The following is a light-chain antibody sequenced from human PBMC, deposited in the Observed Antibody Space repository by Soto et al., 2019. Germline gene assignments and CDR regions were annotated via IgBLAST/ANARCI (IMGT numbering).Light chain of an antibody. CDR3: QQYRRWPRT. CDR1: QNVLSD. V-gene: IGKV3-15*01. J-gene: IGKJ1*01. CDR2: GAT. Sequence: EILLTQSPATLSVSPGETATLSCRASQNVLSDLAWYQQKPGQAPRLLVYGATTRATDAPAKFRGSGSGTEFSLTISSLQSEDFATYYCQQYRRWPRTFGQGSKVEI.